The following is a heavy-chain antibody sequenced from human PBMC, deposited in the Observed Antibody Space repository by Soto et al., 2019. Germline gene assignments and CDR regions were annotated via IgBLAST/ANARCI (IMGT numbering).Heavy chain of an antibody. CDR1: GFTFSDYG. CDR2: IWYDASNK. CDR3: ARGLNDFWSGSRLDY. D-gene: IGHD3-3*01. J-gene: IGHJ4*02. Sequence: QVQLVESGGGLVQPGRSLRLSCAASGFTFSDYGMHWVRQAPGKGLEWVAVIWYDASNKYYADSVKGRFTISRDNSENTLYLQLNSLRAEDTAVYYCARGLNDFWSGSRLDYWGQGTLVTVAS. V-gene: IGHV3-33*01.